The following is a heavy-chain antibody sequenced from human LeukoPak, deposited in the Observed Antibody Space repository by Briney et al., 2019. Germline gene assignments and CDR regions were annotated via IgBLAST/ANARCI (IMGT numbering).Heavy chain of an antibody. CDR1: GGSISSYY. J-gene: IGHJ5*02. Sequence: SETLSLTCTVSGGSISSYYWSWTRQPAGKGLEWIGRIYTSGSTNYNPSLKSRVTMSVDTSKNQFSLKLSSVTAADTAVYYCARDLSGCSSTSCYGNNWFDPWGQGTLVTVSS. CDR2: IYTSGST. V-gene: IGHV4-4*07. D-gene: IGHD2-2*01. CDR3: ARDLSGCSSTSCYGNNWFDP.